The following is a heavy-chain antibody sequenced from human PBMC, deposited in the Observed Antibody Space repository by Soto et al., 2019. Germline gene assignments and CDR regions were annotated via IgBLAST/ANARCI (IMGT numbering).Heavy chain of an antibody. CDR2: ISSSGSTI. CDR3: ARDTPYYGDYYMDV. D-gene: IGHD4-17*01. J-gene: IGHJ6*03. Sequence: GGSLRLSCAASGFTFSDYYMSWIRQAPGKGLEWVSYISSSGSTIYYADSVKGRFTISRDNAKNSLYLQMNSLRAEDTAVYYCARDTPYYGDYYMDVWGKGTTVTVSS. V-gene: IGHV3-11*01. CDR1: GFTFSDYY.